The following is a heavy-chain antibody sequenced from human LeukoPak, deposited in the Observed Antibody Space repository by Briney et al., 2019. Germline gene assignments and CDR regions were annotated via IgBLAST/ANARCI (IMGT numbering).Heavy chain of an antibody. CDR1: GFTFSSYA. Sequence: GGSLRLSCAASGFTFSSYAMSWVREAPGKGLEWVSAISGSGGSTYYADSVKGRFTISRDNSKNTLYLQMNSLRAEDTAVYYCAKDLVSYYDILTGYSAFDYWGQGTLVTVSS. D-gene: IGHD3-9*01. V-gene: IGHV3-23*01. J-gene: IGHJ4*02. CDR3: AKDLVSYYDILTGYSAFDY. CDR2: ISGSGGST.